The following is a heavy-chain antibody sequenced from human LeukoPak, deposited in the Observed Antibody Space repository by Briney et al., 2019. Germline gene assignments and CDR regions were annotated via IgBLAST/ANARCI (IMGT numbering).Heavy chain of an antibody. CDR3: ARYVPVKTGPTRASFDY. Sequence: SETLSLTCTVSDYSISSGYYWGWIRQPPGKGLEWIGEINQSGSTNCDPSLKSRVSMSIDTSKSQFSLNLRSVTAADTAVYYCARYVPVKTGPTRASFDYWGQGILVTVSS. CDR2: INQSGST. CDR1: DYSISSGYY. V-gene: IGHV4-38-2*02. D-gene: IGHD1-1*01. J-gene: IGHJ4*02.